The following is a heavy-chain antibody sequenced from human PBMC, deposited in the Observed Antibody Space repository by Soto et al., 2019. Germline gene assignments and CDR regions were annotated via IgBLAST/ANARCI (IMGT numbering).Heavy chain of an antibody. V-gene: IGHV3-30*03. D-gene: IGHD2-15*01. Sequence: QVQLVESGGGVVQPGGSLRLSCATSGFIFSTYGMQWVRQSPGEGLEWVAVMANDGSYQYYADSVKGRFTISRDNSKNTLYLQMDSLRREDTAVYYCARSIGGSSYYPPDYWGQGTLATVSS. CDR3: ARSIGGSSYYPPDY. CDR2: MANDGSYQ. J-gene: IGHJ4*02. CDR1: GFIFSTYG.